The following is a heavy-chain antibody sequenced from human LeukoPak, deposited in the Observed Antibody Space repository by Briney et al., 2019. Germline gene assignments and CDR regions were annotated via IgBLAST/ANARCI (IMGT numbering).Heavy chain of an antibody. CDR1: GFIFSSYG. CDR2: IRYDGSRK. D-gene: IGHD4/OR15-4a*01. J-gene: IGHJ3*02. CDR3: AKVSLNMVNDAFDI. V-gene: IGHV3-30*02. Sequence: GGSLRLSCAASGFIFSSYGMHWVRQAPDKGLEWVAFIRYDGSRKYYADSVKGRFTISRDNSKNTLNLQMNSLRAEDTAMYYCAKVSLNMVNDAFDIWGQGTMVSVSS.